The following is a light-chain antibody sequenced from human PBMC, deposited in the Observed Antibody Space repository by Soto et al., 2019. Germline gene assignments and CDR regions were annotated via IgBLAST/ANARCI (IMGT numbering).Light chain of an antibody. CDR1: QSVSTNY. V-gene: IGKV3-20*01. CDR3: QLYGSSSFT. J-gene: IGKJ3*01. Sequence: EIVLTQSPGTLSLSPGERATLSCRASQSVSTNYLAWYQQKPGQAPRLLIYGASTRATGIPDRFSGSGSGTDFTLTISRLEPEDFAVYYCQLYGSSSFTFGPGTKVDIK. CDR2: GAS.